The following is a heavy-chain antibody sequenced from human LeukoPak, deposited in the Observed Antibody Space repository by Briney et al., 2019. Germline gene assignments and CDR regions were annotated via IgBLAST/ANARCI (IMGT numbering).Heavy chain of an antibody. D-gene: IGHD2-21*01. J-gene: IGHJ4*02. CDR1: GGSFSGYY. CDR3: ARLYCGGDCYDYFDY. V-gene: IGHV4-34*01. Sequence: PSETLSLTCAVYGGSFSGYYLSWIRQPPGKGLEWIGEINHSGSTNYNPSLKSRVTISVDTSKNQFSLKLSSVTAPDTAVYYCARLYCGGDCYDYFDYWGQGTLVTVSS. CDR2: INHSGST.